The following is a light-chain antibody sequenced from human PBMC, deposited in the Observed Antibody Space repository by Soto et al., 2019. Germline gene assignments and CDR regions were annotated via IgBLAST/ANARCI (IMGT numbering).Light chain of an antibody. CDR1: SSDVGGYNY. V-gene: IGLV2-14*01. CDR3: SSYTSISTPYV. Sequence: QSVLTQPASVSGSPGQSITISCTGTSSDVGGYNYVSWYQQHPGKAPKLMIYDVSNRPSGVSNRFSGSKSGNTASLTISGLQAEDEADYYRSSYTSISTPYVFGTGTKVTVL. CDR2: DVS. J-gene: IGLJ1*01.